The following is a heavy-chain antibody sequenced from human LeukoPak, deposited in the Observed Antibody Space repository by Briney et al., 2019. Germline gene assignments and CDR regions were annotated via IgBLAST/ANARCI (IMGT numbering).Heavy chain of an antibody. CDR3: ARDNVGPHTEDY. V-gene: IGHV3-7*01. J-gene: IGHJ4*02. D-gene: IGHD1-26*01. Sequence: PGGSLRLFCAASGFTFSSYWMSWVRQAPGKGLKWVANIKQDGCVKNYVDTEKGRVTFSRDNAKKLLYLKMHSLRDEDKAVYYCARDNVGPHTEDYWGKGTLVTVTS. CDR1: GFTFSSYW. CDR2: IKQDGCVK.